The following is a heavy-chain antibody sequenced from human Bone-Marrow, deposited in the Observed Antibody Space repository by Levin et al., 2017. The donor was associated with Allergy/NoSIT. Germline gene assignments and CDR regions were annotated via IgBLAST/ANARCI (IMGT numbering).Heavy chain of an antibody. CDR3: ARGALRGDYSY. Sequence: TSETLSLTCAVSGYSISSGYYWGWIRQPPGKGLEWIGNTYHIGSPNYNPSLKSRVTISVDTSKNQFSLWLSSVTAADTAVYYCARGALRGDYSYWGQGTLVTVSS. CDR2: TYHIGSP. J-gene: IGHJ4*02. V-gene: IGHV4-38-2*01. CDR1: GYSISSGYY. D-gene: IGHD4-17*01.